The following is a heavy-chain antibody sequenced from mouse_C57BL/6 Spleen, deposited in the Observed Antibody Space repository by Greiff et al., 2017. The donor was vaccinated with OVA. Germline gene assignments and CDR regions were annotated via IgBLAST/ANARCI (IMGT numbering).Heavy chain of an antibody. J-gene: IGHJ2*01. CDR2: IYPGDGDT. V-gene: IGHV1-80*01. CDR1: GYAFSSYW. CDR3: ARADYYGSIYYFDY. D-gene: IGHD1-1*01. Sequence: VQLQQSGAELVKPGASVKISCKASGYAFSSYWMNWVKQRPGKGLEWIGQIYPGDGDTNYNGKFKGKATLTADKSSSTAYMQLSSLTSEDSAVYFCARADYYGSIYYFDYWGQGTTLTVSS.